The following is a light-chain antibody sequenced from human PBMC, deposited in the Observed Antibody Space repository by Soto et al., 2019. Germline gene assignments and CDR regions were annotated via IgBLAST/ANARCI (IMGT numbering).Light chain of an antibody. CDR3: QQYGGFPLT. CDR2: KTS. CDR1: QSVNSW. J-gene: IGKJ4*01. V-gene: IGKV1-5*03. Sequence: DILMTQSPSTLSASVGDRVTITCRASQSVNSWLAWYQQKPGKAPKVLIYKTSNLEGGVPSRFSGSGSGTEFTLTISSLQPDDSGTYYCQQYGGFPLTFGGGTKVEVK.